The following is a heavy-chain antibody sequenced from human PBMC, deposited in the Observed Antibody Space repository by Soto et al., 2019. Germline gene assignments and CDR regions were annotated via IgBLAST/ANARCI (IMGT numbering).Heavy chain of an antibody. CDR3: ARKGSSLYVHYFDS. Sequence: PSETLCLTCNVSGGSISSYYWSWIRQPPGKGLEWIGYIYYSGGTNYNPSLKSRVTILVDASKNQFSLELSSVTAADSVVYYCARKGSSLYVHYFDSWGQGTLVTVSS. V-gene: IGHV4-59*01. CDR2: IYYSGGT. J-gene: IGHJ4*02. D-gene: IGHD6-13*01. CDR1: GGSISSYY.